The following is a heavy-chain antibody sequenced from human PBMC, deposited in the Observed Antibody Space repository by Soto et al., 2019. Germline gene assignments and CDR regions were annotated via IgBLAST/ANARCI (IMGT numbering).Heavy chain of an antibody. CDR3: AKGYRWTTLVYYFDY. CDR2: ISGSGGST. V-gene: IGHV3-23*01. D-gene: IGHD4-17*01. CDR1: GFTFSSYA. Sequence: HPGGSLRLSCAASGFTFSSYAMSWVRQAPGKGLEWVSAISGSGGSTYYADSVKGRFTISRDNSKNTLYLQMNSLRAEDTAVYYCAKGYRWTTLVYYFDYWGQGILVTVSS. J-gene: IGHJ4*02.